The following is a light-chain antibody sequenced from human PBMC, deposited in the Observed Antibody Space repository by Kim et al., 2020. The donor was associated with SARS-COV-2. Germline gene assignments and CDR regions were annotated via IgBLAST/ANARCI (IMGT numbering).Light chain of an antibody. CDR1: QSISTN. Sequence: EIVMTQSPATLSVSPGERATLSCRASQSISTNLAWYQRKPGQAPRLLIYGASTRATGIPARFSGSGSGTEFTLTISSLLSEDCAIYYCQEYNTWPPYTFGQGTKLEI. CDR3: QEYNTWPPYT. CDR2: GAS. V-gene: IGKV3-15*01. J-gene: IGKJ2*01.